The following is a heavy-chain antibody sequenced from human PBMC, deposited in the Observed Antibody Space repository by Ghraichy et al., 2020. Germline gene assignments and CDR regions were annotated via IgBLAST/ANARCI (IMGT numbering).Heavy chain of an antibody. V-gene: IGHV1-24*01. CDR2: FDPEDGET. J-gene: IGHJ3*02. CDR3: ATLSEIFGVVPKVDDAFDI. Sequence: ASVKVSCKVSGYTLTELSMHWVRQAPGKGLEWMGGFDPEDGETIYAQKFQGRVTMTEDTSTDTAYMELSSLRSEDTAVYYCATLSEIFGVVPKVDDAFDIWGQGTMVTVSS. D-gene: IGHD3-3*01. CDR1: GYTLTELS.